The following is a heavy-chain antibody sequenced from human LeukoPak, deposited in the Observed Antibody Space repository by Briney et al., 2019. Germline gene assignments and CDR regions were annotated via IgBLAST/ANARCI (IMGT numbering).Heavy chain of an antibody. V-gene: IGHV3-30*18. J-gene: IGHJ4*02. D-gene: IGHD5-18*01. CDR2: ISYDGSNK. Sequence: PGGSLRLSCAASGFTFSSYGMHWVRQAPGKGLEWVAVISYDGSNKYYADSVKGRFTISRDNSKNTLYLQMNSLRAEDTAVYYCAKDLYTAMVTYFDYWGQGTLVTVSS. CDR3: AKDLYTAMVTYFDY. CDR1: GFTFSSYG.